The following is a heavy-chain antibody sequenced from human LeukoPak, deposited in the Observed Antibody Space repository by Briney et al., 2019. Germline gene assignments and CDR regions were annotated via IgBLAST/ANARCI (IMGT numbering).Heavy chain of an antibody. CDR2: IFHNGSP. CDR1: GGSLSPHY. D-gene: IGHD2-15*01. J-gene: IGHJ4*02. Sequence: PSETLSLTCTVSGGSLSPHYWSWLRQSPGKGLEWIGYIFHNGSPNYNPSLKSRVTISLDTSKNQFSLKLNSVTAADTAMYYCARETSRGDYSPDFWGQGTLVTVSS. CDR3: ARETSRGDYSPDF. V-gene: IGHV4-59*11.